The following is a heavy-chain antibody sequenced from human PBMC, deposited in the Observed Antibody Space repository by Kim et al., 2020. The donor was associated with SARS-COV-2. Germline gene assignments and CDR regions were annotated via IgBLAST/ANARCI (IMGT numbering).Heavy chain of an antibody. V-gene: IGHV3-9*01. CDR1: GFSFGSYA. CDR2: ISWNSGNI. D-gene: IGHD3-16*01. Sequence: GGSLRLSCAASGFSFGSYAMHWVRQAPGKGLEWVAGISWNSGNIFYGKSVKGRVTISRDNAKSALYLQLRSLRPEDTAMYYCVKGGGAVADGVNPWGQG. J-gene: IGHJ5*02. CDR3: VKGGGAVADGVNP.